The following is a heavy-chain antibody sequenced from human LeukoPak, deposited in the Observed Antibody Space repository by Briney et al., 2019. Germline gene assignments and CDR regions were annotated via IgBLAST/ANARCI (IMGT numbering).Heavy chain of an antibody. CDR2: RNPNSGRT. J-gene: IGHJ6*02. Sequence: ASVKLSCTASGYAFTNYDINSVRHATRQRLERMGWRNPNSGRTGFTQKFQGRLTMTADTFMSPGYMELSSLTSDDTAVYYCARGPVSTHGMDVWGQGTTVTVSS. D-gene: IGHD6-13*01. CDR1: GYAFTNYD. CDR3: ARGPVSTHGMDV. V-gene: IGHV1-8*01.